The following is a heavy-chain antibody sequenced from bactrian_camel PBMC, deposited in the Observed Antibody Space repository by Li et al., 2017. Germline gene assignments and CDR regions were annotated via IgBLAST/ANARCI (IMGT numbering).Heavy chain of an antibody. D-gene: IGHD6*01. Sequence: DVQLVESGGGSVQAGGSLRLSCTASGDTGSGLCMAWFRQGPGKVREGVAAISSGGGSTYYADFVKGRFTISQDNAKNTLYLQMNNLKPEDSAMYYCTVDPFCVGLRTVGGDWSRRGGYWGQGTQVTVS. J-gene: IGHJ6*01. CDR1: GDTGSGLC. CDR3: TVDPFCVGLRTVGGDWSRRGGY. CDR2: ISSGGGST. V-gene: IGHV3S59*01.